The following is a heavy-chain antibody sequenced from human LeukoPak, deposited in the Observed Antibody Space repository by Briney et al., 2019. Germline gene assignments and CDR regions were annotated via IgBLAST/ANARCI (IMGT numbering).Heavy chain of an antibody. D-gene: IGHD3-10*01. V-gene: IGHV3-30-3*01. Sequence: GGSLRLSCAASGFTFSSYAMHWVRQAPGKGLEWVAVISYDGSNKYYADSVKGRFTISRDNSKNTLYLQMNSLRAEDTAVYYCAKDSYGSGSSDYWGQGTLVTVSS. CDR3: AKDSYGSGSSDY. J-gene: IGHJ4*02. CDR1: GFTFSSYA. CDR2: ISYDGSNK.